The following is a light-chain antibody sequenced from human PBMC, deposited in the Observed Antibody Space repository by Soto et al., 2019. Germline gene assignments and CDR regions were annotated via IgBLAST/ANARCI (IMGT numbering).Light chain of an antibody. CDR1: LSVSRN. CDR3: QQYGSSATWT. CDR2: DAS. V-gene: IGKV3-15*01. J-gene: IGKJ1*01. Sequence: EIVMTQSPATLSVSPGERATLSCRASLSVSRNLAWYQQKPGQAPRLLIFDASTRATGIPARFSGSGSGTDFTLTISRLEPEDFAVYYCQQYGSSATWTFGQGTKVDIK.